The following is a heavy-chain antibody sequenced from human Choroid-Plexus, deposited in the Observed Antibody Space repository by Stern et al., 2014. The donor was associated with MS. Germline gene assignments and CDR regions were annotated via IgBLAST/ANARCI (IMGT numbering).Heavy chain of an antibody. CDR1: GFTFGSCA. Sequence: VQLVESGGGVVQPGRPLRLSCVASGFTFGSCAMHWVRQAPGKGLEWVAGVSYDGSNKYYADSAKGRFTISRDNSQNTLYMQMSSLRPEDTAVYYCAKDRHYLTYFFDHWGQGSLVTVSS. CDR3: AKDRHYLTYFFDH. D-gene: IGHD2/OR15-2a*01. J-gene: IGHJ5*02. V-gene: IGHV3-30*18. CDR2: VSYDGSNK.